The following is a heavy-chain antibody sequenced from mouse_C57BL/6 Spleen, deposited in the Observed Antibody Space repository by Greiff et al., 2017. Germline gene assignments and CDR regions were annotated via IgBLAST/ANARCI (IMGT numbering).Heavy chain of an antibody. D-gene: IGHD1-1*01. CDR1: GYTFTSYW. V-gene: IGHV1-55*01. CDR3: ARSGYYYGSSPDY. Sequence: VQLQQPGAELVKPGASVKMSCKASGYTFTSYWITWVKQRPGQGLEWIGDIYPGSGSTNYNEKFKSKATLTVDTSSSTAYMQLSSLTSEDSAVYYCARSGYYYGSSPDYWGQGTTLTVSS. J-gene: IGHJ2*01. CDR2: IYPGSGST.